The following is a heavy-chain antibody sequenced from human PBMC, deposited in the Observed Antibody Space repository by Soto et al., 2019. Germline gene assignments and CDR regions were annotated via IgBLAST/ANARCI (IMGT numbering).Heavy chain of an antibody. J-gene: IGHJ5*02. CDR3: ARCLSDYDSSGYYRSYNWFDP. CDR1: GGTFSSYA. CDR2: IIPIFGTA. V-gene: IGHV1-69*13. Sequence: GASVKVSCKASGGTFSSYALSWVRQAPGQGLEWMGGIIPIFGTANYAQKFQGRVTITADESTSTAYMELSSLRSEDTAVYYCARCLSDYDSSGYYRSYNWFDPWGQGTLVTVSS. D-gene: IGHD3-22*01.